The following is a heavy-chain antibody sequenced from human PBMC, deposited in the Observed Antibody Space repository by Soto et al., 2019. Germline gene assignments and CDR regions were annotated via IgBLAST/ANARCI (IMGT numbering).Heavy chain of an antibody. CDR2: IFYSGTT. J-gene: IGHJ6*02. Sequence: SETLSLTCTVSGCSISSGGYYWSWIRQHPGKGLEWIGYIFYSGTTYYNPSLKSRVTISVDTSKNQFSLKLSSVTAADTAVYYCARMVPAARSYYYYEMDVWGQGTAVT. D-gene: IGHD2-2*01. V-gene: IGHV4-31*03. CDR3: ARMVPAARSYYYYEMDV. CDR1: GCSISSGGYY.